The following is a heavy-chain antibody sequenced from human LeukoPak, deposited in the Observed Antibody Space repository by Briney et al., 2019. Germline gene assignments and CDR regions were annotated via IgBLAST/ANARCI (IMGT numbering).Heavy chain of an antibody. V-gene: IGHV4-38-2*02. D-gene: IGHD3-3*01. CDR1: GYSISSGYY. Sequence: SETLSLTCTVSGYSISSGYYWGWIRQPPGKGLEWIGSIYHSGSTYYNPSLKSRVTISVDTSKNQFSLKLSSVTAADTAVYYCARVPPFWSGYYAGGGGFNFFDYWGQGILVTVSS. J-gene: IGHJ4*02. CDR3: ARVPPFWSGYYAGGGGFNFFDY. CDR2: IYHSGST.